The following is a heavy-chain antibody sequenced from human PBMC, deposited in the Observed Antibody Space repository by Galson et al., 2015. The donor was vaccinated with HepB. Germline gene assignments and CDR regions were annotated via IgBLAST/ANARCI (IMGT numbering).Heavy chain of an antibody. CDR3: ARVSPHTYYYDRGGAFDI. CDR2: INPNSGGT. D-gene: IGHD3-22*01. CDR1: GYTFTGYY. V-gene: IGHV1-2*02. J-gene: IGHJ3*02. Sequence: SVKVSCKASGYTFTGYYMHWVRQAPGQGLEWMGWINPNSGGTNYAQKFQGRVTMTRDTSISTACMELSRLRSDDTAVYDCARVSPHTYYYDRGGAFDIWGQGTMVTVSS.